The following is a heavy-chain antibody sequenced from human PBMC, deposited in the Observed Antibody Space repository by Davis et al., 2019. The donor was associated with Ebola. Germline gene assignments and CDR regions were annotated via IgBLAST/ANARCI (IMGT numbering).Heavy chain of an antibody. V-gene: IGHV1-8*01. Sequence: ASVKVSCKASGYTFASYEINWVRQATGQGLEWMGWVNGNSGATWYAQKFQGRVTMTRDTSTSTVYMELSSLRSEDTAVYYCARDPLTGYYDYFDYWGQGTLVTVSS. J-gene: IGHJ4*02. CDR2: VNGNSGAT. D-gene: IGHD3-9*01. CDR3: ARDPLTGYYDYFDY. CDR1: GYTFASYE.